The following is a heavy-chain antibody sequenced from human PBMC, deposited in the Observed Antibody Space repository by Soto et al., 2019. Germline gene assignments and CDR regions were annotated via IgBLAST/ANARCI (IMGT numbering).Heavy chain of an antibody. CDR1: GFTFSSYG. V-gene: IGHV3-33*01. J-gene: IGHJ6*02. CDR3: ARDRIVASNSGGYYYYYGMDV. Sequence: QVQLVESGGGVVQPGRSLRLSCAASGFTFSSYGMHWVRQAPGKGLEWVAVIWYDGSNKYYADSVKGRFTISRDNSKNTLYLQMNSLRAEDTAVYYCARDRIVASNSGGYYYYYGMDVWGQGTTVTVSS. D-gene: IGHD5-12*01. CDR2: IWYDGSNK.